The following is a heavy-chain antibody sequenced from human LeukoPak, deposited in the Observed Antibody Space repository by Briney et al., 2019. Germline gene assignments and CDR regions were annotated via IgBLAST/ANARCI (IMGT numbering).Heavy chain of an antibody. CDR3: AKGEGYSSGPFDY. J-gene: IGHJ4*02. CDR1: GFTFYDYA. CDR2: ISWNSGSI. Sequence: GGSLRLSCAASGFTFYDYAMHWVRHAPGKGLEWVSGISWNSGSIGYADSVKGRFTISRDNAKNSLYLQMNSLRAEDTALYYCAKGEGYSSGPFDYWGQGTLVTVSS. V-gene: IGHV3-9*01. D-gene: IGHD6-19*01.